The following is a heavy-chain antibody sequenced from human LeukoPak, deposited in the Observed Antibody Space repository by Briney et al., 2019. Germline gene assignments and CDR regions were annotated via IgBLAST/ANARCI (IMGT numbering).Heavy chain of an antibody. CDR2: ISYDGSNK. CDR3: AKSYYYDSGGFDY. CDR1: GFTFSSYA. J-gene: IGHJ4*02. D-gene: IGHD3-22*01. V-gene: IGHV3-30*01. Sequence: PGGSLRLSCAASGFTFSSYAMHWVRQAPGKGLEWVAVISYDGSNKYYADSVKGRFTISRDNSKNTLYLQMNSLRAEDTAVYYCAKSYYYDSGGFDYWGQGTLVTVSS.